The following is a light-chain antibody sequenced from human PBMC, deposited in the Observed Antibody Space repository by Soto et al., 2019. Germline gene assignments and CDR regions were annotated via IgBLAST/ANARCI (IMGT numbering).Light chain of an antibody. CDR2: KAS. J-gene: IGKJ3*01. Sequence: DIQMTQSPSTLSASVGDRVTITCRASQSISSWLAWYQQKPGKAPKLLIYKASSLESGVPSRFSGGGSGTEFTLTISSLHPDDFATYYCQQYNSYLFTFGPGTKVDIK. V-gene: IGKV1-5*03. CDR3: QQYNSYLFT. CDR1: QSISSW.